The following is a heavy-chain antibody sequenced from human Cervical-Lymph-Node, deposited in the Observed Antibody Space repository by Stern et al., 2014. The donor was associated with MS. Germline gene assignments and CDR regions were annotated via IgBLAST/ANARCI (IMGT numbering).Heavy chain of an antibody. CDR2: IYYTGTT. CDR3: ARFPTVRYGMDV. D-gene: IGHD4-17*01. V-gene: IGHV4-59*08. CDR1: GGSISFYY. Sequence: QLQLQESGPGLVKASETLSLTCSVSGGSISFYYWNWMRQPPGKGLEWIGYIYYTGTTNYNPSLNSRVTMSVNKPKTQVSQKLTSLTAADTAVYYCARFPTVRYGMDVWGQGTAVAVSS. J-gene: IGHJ6*02.